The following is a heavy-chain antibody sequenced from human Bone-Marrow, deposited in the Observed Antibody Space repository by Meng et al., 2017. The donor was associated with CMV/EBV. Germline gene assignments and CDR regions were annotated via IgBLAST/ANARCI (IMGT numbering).Heavy chain of an antibody. Sequence: GGSLRLSCAASGFTVSSNYMSWVRQAPGKGLEWVSVIYSGGSTYYADSVKGRFTISRDNSKNTLYLQMNSLRAEDTAIYYCAKGVFWSGYYTGNWFDPWGQGTLVTVSS. J-gene: IGHJ5*02. V-gene: IGHV3-53*01. CDR2: IYSGGST. D-gene: IGHD3-3*01. CDR3: AKGVFWSGYYTGNWFDP. CDR1: GFTVSSNY.